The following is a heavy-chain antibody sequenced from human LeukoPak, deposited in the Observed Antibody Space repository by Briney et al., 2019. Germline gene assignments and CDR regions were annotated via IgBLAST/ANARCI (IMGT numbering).Heavy chain of an antibody. D-gene: IGHD3-3*01. CDR1: GFTFSSYG. CDR2: ISYDGSNK. V-gene: IGHV3-30*18. Sequence: GRSLRLSCAASGFTFSSYGMHWVRQAPGKGLEWVAVISYDGSNKYYADSVKGRFTISRDNSKNTLYLQMNSLRAEDTAVYYCAKDKTWSGYSTYYYGMDVWGQGTTVTVSS. CDR3: AKDKTWSGYSTYYYGMDV. J-gene: IGHJ6*02.